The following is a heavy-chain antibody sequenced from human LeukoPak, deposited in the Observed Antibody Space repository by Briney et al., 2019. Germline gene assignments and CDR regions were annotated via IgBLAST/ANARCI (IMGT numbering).Heavy chain of an antibody. CDR3: ASVREGYYFDY. V-gene: IGHV4-61*01. CDR1: GGSISSSNW. CDR2: IYYSGST. Sequence: SGTLSLTCAVSGGSISSSNWWSWIRQPPGKGLEWIGYIYYSGSTNYNPSLKSRVTISVDTSKNQFSLKLSSVTAADTAVYYCASVREGYYFDYWGQGTLVTVSS. J-gene: IGHJ4*02. D-gene: IGHD1-26*01.